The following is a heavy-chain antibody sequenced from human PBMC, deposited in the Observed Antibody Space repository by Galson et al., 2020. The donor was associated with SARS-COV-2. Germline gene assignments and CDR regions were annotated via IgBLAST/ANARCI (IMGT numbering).Heavy chain of an antibody. CDR2: INTHGNST. CDR3: VRHSSGDS. CDR1: GFSFSDYW. Sequence: GGSLRLSCAASGFSFSDYWMHWVRQAPGKGLVWVSRINTHGNSTNYADSVRGRFTVSRDNAKNMLYLQMNSLRAEDTAVYYCVRHSSGDSWGQGTLVTVSS. V-gene: IGHV3-74*01. J-gene: IGHJ5*01. D-gene: IGHD3-22*01.